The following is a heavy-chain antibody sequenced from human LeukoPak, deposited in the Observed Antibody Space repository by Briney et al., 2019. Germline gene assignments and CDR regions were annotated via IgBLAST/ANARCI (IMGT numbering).Heavy chain of an antibody. CDR2: ISWNSGSI. CDR1: GFTFDDYA. J-gene: IGHJ4*02. D-gene: IGHD3-3*01. CDR3: AKSATYYDFWTSLDY. Sequence: GRSLRLSCAASGFTFDDYAKPWVRQAPRKGLEWVSGISWNSGSIGYADSVKGRFTISRDNAKNSLYLQMNSLRAEDTALYYCAKSATYYDFWTSLDYWGQGTLVTVSS. V-gene: IGHV3-9*01.